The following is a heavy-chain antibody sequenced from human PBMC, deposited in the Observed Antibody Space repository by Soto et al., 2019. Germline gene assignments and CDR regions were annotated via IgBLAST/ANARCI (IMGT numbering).Heavy chain of an antibody. Sequence: PGGSLRLSCAASGFAFSDYGVSWVRQTPGKGLQWVSLITAGNGDTYYADSVKGRFTISRDNSKNTLYLQMNNLRVEDSAIYYCVKALYIWGVTGDYWGQGALVTVSS. CDR3: VKALYIWGVTGDY. J-gene: IGHJ4*02. CDR2: ITAGNGDT. V-gene: IGHV3-23*01. D-gene: IGHD3-16*01. CDR1: GFAFSDYG.